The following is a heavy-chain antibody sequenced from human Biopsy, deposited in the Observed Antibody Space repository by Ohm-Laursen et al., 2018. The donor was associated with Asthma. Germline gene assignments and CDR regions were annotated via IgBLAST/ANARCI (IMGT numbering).Heavy chain of an antibody. CDR3: ARTFHFWSPYHAEHYQL. CDR1: GFTFGAYC. D-gene: IGHD3-3*01. Sequence: GSLRLSCSASGFTFGAYCMSWVRQVPGQGLEWVANIKHDGSEKNHVDSLKGRFTISRDNAKNLLFLQMNSLRAEDTAVYYCARTFHFWSPYHAEHYQLWGQGILVTVSS. V-gene: IGHV3-7*01. CDR2: IKHDGSEK. J-gene: IGHJ1*01.